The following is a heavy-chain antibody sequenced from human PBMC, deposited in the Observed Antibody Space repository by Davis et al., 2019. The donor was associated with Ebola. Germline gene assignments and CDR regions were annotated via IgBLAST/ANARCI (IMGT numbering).Heavy chain of an antibody. V-gene: IGHV3-9*01. Sequence: SLKISCAASGFTFDDYAMHWVRQAPGKGLEWVSGISWNSGSIGYADSVKGRFTLSRDNAKNSLYLQMNSLRAEDTALYYCAKGGVGYCSSTSCAFDYWGQGTLVTVSS. CDR2: ISWNSGSI. D-gene: IGHD2-2*01. CDR3: AKGGVGYCSSTSCAFDY. J-gene: IGHJ4*02. CDR1: GFTFDDYA.